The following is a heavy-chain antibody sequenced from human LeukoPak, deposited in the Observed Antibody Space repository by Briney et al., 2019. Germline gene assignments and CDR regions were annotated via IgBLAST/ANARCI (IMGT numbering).Heavy chain of an antibody. CDR3: ARDWYYYDSSGYYIVAFDI. J-gene: IGHJ3*02. CDR1: GGSISSYY. Sequence: SETLSLTCTVSGGSISSYYWSWIRQPAGKGLEWIGRIYSSGSTHYNPSLKSRVTMSVDTSKNQFSLKLSSVTAADTAVYYCARDWYYYDSSGYYIVAFDIWGRGTMVAVSS. CDR2: IYSSGST. D-gene: IGHD3-22*01. V-gene: IGHV4-4*07.